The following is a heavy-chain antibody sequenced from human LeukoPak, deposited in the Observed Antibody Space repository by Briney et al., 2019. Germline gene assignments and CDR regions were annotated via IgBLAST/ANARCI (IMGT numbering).Heavy chain of an antibody. CDR2: MNPNSGNT. J-gene: IGHJ4*02. CDR1: GYTFTSYD. D-gene: IGHD6-6*01. CDR3: ARGLGYSSSWGYDFGY. V-gene: IGHV1-8*01. Sequence: GASVKVSCKASGYTFTSYDINWVRQATGQGLEWMGWMNPNSGNTGYAQKFQGRVTMTRSTSISTAYMGLSSLRSEDTAVYYCARGLGYSSSWGYDFGYWGQGTLVTVSS.